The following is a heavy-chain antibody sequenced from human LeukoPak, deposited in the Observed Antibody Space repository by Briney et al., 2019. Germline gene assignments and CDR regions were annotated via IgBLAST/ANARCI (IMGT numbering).Heavy chain of an antibody. D-gene: IGHD2-15*01. CDR2: INAGNGNT. CDR1: GYTFTSYA. CDR3: ARVGLYYWFDP. V-gene: IGHV1-3*01. J-gene: IGHJ5*02. Sequence: ASVKVSCKASGYTFTSYAMHWVRQAPGQRLEWMGWINAGNGNTKYSQKFQGRVTITRDTSASTAYMELSSLRSEDTVVYYCARVGLYYWFDPWGQGTLVTVSS.